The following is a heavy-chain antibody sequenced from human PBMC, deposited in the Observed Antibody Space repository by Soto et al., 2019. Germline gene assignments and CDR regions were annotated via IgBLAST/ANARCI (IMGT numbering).Heavy chain of an antibody. V-gene: IGHV1-2*02. CDR1: GYTFTDYH. D-gene: IGHD2-8*01. J-gene: IGHJ4*02. Sequence: ASVKGSCKASGYTFTDYHMHWLRQAPGQGLGWMGWINPNSGGTFHTQKFQGRVTMTRDTSISTASLELSRLTSDDTAVYYCARGQGTDCSNGVCYSRPRFDYWGQGTLVTVSS. CDR2: INPNSGGT. CDR3: ARGQGTDCSNGVCYSRPRFDY.